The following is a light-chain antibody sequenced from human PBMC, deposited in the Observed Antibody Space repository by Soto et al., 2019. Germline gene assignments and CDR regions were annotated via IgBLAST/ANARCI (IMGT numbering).Light chain of an antibody. J-gene: IGKJ1*01. Sequence: EIVLTQSPNTLSLSPGERATLSCRASQSVSSGYLAWYQQKPGQAPRLLIYGASSRATGIPDRFSGSGSWRDFSGTDFTLIISRLEPEDVVVYYCRQYGGSPTWTFGQGTKVEIK. CDR1: QSVSSGY. CDR2: GAS. CDR3: RQYGGSPTWT. V-gene: IGKV3-20*01.